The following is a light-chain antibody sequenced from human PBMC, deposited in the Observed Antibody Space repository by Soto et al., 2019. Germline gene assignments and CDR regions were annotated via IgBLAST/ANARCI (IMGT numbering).Light chain of an antibody. CDR2: DAS. Sequence: EIVLTQSPATLSLARGEGASLSCRASESVSTFLAWYQHKPVQAPRLLIYDASNRATGIPARFSGSASGTDFTLTISSLEPEDFAVYYCQQRSSWPLTFGGGTKVDI. J-gene: IGKJ4*01. CDR3: QQRSSWPLT. CDR1: ESVSTF. V-gene: IGKV3-11*01.